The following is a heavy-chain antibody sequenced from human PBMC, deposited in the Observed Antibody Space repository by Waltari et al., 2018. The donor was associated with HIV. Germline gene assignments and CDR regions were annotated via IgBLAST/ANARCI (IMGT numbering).Heavy chain of an antibody. V-gene: IGHV1-2*06. CDR3: ARSDWNLAGDY. Sequence: QVQLVQSGAEVKKPGASVKVYCKASGYTFTGYYMNWVRQAPGQGLEGMGRINPNSGGTNYAQKFQGRVTMTRDTSISPAYMELSRLRSDDTAVYYCARSDWNLAGDYWGQGTLVTVSS. D-gene: IGHD1-7*01. CDR1: GYTFTGYY. J-gene: IGHJ4*02. CDR2: INPNSGGT.